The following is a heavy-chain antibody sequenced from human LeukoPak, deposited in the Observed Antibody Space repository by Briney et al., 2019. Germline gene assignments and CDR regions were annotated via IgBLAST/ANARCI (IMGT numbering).Heavy chain of an antibody. D-gene: IGHD3-22*01. Sequence: GGSLRLSCAAPGFTVSSNYMSWVRQAPGKGLEWVSVIYSGGSTYYADSVEGRLTISRDNSKNTLYLQMNSLRAEDTAVYYCARGTDYHLHPDYYDSSGSYYFDYWGQGTLVTVSS. CDR1: GFTVSSNY. CDR3: ARGTDYHLHPDYYDSSGSYYFDY. CDR2: IYSGGST. J-gene: IGHJ4*02. V-gene: IGHV3-53*01.